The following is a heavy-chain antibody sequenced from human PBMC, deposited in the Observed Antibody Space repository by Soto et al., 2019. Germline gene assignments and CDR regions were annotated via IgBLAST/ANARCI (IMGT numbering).Heavy chain of an antibody. CDR3: TTGNACSGGSCHRLYYYYGMDV. J-gene: IGHJ6*02. D-gene: IGHD2-15*01. CDR2: IKSKTDGGTT. V-gene: IGHV3-15*07. Sequence: GGSLRLSCAASGFTFSNAWMNWVRQAPGKGLEWVGRIKSKTDGGTTDYAAPVKGRFTISRYDSKNTLYLQMNSLKTEDTAVYYCTTGNACSGGSCHRLYYYYGMDVWGQGTTVTVSS. CDR1: GFTFSNAW.